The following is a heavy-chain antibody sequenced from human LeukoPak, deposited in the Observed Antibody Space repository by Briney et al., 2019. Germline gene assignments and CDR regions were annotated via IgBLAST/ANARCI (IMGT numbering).Heavy chain of an antibody. D-gene: IGHD3/OR15-3a*01. Sequence: GRSLRLSCAASGFAFSGYGMHWVRQAPGKGLEWVAVILYDGTNKYYGDSVKGRFTISRDNSKNTLFLQMNSLRAEDTAVYYCARDGLDEGFDYWGQGTLVTVSS. CDR1: GFAFSGYG. CDR3: ARDGLDEGFDY. CDR2: ILYDGTNK. J-gene: IGHJ4*02. V-gene: IGHV3-30*03.